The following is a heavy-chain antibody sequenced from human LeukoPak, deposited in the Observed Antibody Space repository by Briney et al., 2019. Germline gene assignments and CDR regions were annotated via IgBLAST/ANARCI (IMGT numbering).Heavy chain of an antibody. J-gene: IGHJ4*02. CDR3: ARDGGYTLSPLDY. Sequence: GGSLRLSCAASGFTFSSYAMHWVRQAPGKGLVYVSAISSNGGSTYYANSVKGRFTISRDNSKNTLYLQMGSLRAEDMAVYYCARDGGYTLSPLDYWGQGTLVTVSS. D-gene: IGHD3-16*01. V-gene: IGHV3-64*01. CDR1: GFTFSSYA. CDR2: ISSNGGST.